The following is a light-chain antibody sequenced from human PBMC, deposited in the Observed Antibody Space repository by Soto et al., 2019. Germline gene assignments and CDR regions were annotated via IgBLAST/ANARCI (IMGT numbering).Light chain of an antibody. J-gene: IGLJ1*01. CDR2: DVS. CDR3: RSYTSTFYV. CDR1: SSDVGGYNY. Sequence: QSVLTQPASVSGSPGQSITISCTGTSSDVGGYNYVSWYQQHPGKAPKLMIYDVSNRPSGVSNRFSGSKSGNTASLTISGLQAEDEADYYCRSYTSTFYVFGTGTKVT. V-gene: IGLV2-14*01.